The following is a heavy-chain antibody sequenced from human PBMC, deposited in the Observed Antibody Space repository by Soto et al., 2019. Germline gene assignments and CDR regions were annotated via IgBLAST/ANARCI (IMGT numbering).Heavy chain of an antibody. CDR1: GGSISSYY. D-gene: IGHD5-12*01. Sequence: QVQLQESGPGLVKPSETLSLTCTVSGGSISSYYWSWIRQPPGKGLEWIGYIYYSGSTNYNPSLKRRVTISVDTSKSQFSLKLRSVTAADTAVYYCASAYGGYADYWGQGALVTVSS. CDR3: ASAYGGYADY. J-gene: IGHJ4*02. CDR2: IYYSGST. V-gene: IGHV4-59*01.